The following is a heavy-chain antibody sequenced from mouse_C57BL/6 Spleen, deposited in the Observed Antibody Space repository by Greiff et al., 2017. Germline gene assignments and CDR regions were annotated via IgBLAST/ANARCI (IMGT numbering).Heavy chain of an antibody. V-gene: IGHV1-52*01. D-gene: IGHD1-1*01. J-gene: IGHJ3*01. CDR1: GYTFTSYW. CDR2: IDPSDSET. Sequence: QVQLQQPGAELVRPGSSVKLSCKASGYTFTSYWMHWVKQRPIQGLEWIGNIDPSDSETHYNQKFKDKATLTVDKSSSTAYMQLSSLTSEDSAVYYCARESPTTVVKGAWFAYWGLGTLVTVSA. CDR3: ARESPTTVVKGAWFAY.